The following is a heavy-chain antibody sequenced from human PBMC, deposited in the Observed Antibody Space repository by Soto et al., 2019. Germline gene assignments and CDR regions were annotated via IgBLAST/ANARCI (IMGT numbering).Heavy chain of an antibody. Sequence: QVQLVQSGAEVKKPGASVKVSCKASGYTFTSYGISWVRQAPGQGLEWMGWISTYNGNTNYAQKLQGRVTMSTDTSTSTAYMELRSLRSDDTAVYYCAISGSGTLNYYGMDVWGQGTTVTVSS. V-gene: IGHV1-18*01. CDR2: ISTYNGNT. CDR1: GYTFTSYG. J-gene: IGHJ6*02. D-gene: IGHD3-10*01. CDR3: AISGSGTLNYYGMDV.